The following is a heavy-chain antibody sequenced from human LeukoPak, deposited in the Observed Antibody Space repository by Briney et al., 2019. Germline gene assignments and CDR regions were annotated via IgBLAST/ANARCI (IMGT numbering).Heavy chain of an antibody. J-gene: IGHJ5*02. V-gene: IGHV1-18*01. Sequence: ASVKVSCKASGYTFTSYGISWVRQAPGQGLEWMGWISAYNGNTNYAQKLQGRVTMTTDTSTSTAYMELRSLRSDDTAVYYCARARGITIFGVVNNAMYNWFDPWGQGTLVTVSS. D-gene: IGHD3-3*01. CDR1: GYTFTSYG. CDR3: ARARGITIFGVVNNAMYNWFDP. CDR2: ISAYNGNT.